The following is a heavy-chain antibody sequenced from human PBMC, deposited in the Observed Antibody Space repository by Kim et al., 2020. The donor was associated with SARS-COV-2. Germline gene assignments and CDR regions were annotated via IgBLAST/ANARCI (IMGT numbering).Heavy chain of an antibody. V-gene: IGHV4-31*02. CDR3: ARTYDSSGYYLVY. Sequence: NPCLKSRGTLSVDTSKNQFSLTLSSVTAADTAVYYCARTYDSSGYYLVYWGQGTLVTVSS. D-gene: IGHD3-22*01. J-gene: IGHJ4*02.